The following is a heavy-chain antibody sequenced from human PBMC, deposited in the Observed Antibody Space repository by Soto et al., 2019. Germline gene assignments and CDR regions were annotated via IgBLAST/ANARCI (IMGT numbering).Heavy chain of an antibody. J-gene: IGHJ4*02. CDR2: MNPNSGST. Sequence: QVQLVQSGAEVKKPGASVKVSCKASGYTFASNDVSWVRQATGQGLEWMGWMNPNSGSTVYAPKFQDRVTMTANTSRSTAYMELSSLRSEDTAVYNCARGGLVYGGVDYWGQGTLVTVSS. CDR1: GYTFASND. V-gene: IGHV1-8*01. CDR3: ARGGLVYGGVDY. D-gene: IGHD4-17*01.